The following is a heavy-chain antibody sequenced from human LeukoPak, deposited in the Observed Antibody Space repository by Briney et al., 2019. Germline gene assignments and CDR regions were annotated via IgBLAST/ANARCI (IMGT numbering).Heavy chain of an antibody. Sequence: SETLSLTRAVYGGSFSGYYWSWIRQPPGKGLEWIGEINHSGSTNYNPSLKSRVTISVDTSKNQFSLKLSSVTAADTAVYYCARRIAAAGKGFRWFDPWGQGTLVTVSS. CDR2: INHSGST. D-gene: IGHD6-13*01. CDR3: ARRIAAAGKGFRWFDP. CDR1: GGSFSGYY. J-gene: IGHJ5*02. V-gene: IGHV4-34*01.